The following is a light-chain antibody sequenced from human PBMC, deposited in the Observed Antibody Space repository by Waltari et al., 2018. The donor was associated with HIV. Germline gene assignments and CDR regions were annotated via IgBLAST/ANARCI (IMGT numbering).Light chain of an antibody. Sequence: QSALTQPASVSGSPGQSITISCTRTSSDVGGYNYVPGYQQHPGKSPKLMIYDVSNRPSGVSNRFSGSKSGNTASLTISGLQAEDEADYYCSSYTSSSALYVVFGGGTKLTVL. CDR3: SSYTSSSALYVV. J-gene: IGLJ2*01. CDR1: SSDVGGYNY. CDR2: DVS. V-gene: IGLV2-14*03.